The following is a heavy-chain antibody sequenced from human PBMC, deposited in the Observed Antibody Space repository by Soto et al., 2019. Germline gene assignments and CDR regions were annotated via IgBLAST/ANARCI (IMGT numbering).Heavy chain of an antibody. CDR2: INPKTAAT. V-gene: IGHV1-2*02. D-gene: IGHD1-26*01. J-gene: IGHJ6*02. Sequence: QVQLVQSGAEVRKSGASVKVSCKASGYTFSDYFIQWLRQAPGQGLEWVAWINPKTAATNYAKKFKDRVTVTSDTSFSTAYLELTRLRPDDTALYYCARIKWGLDYYSGMDVWGQGTAV. CDR1: GYTFSDYF. CDR3: ARIKWGLDYYSGMDV.